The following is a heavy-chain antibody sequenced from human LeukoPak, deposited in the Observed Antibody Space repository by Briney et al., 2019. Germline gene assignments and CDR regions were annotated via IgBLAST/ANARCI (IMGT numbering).Heavy chain of an antibody. CDR3: ARAHSNNWRFDY. J-gene: IGHJ4*02. Sequence: SETLSLTCTVSGGSISGYYWSWIRQPRGKGLEGIGYVYNSGNSDYNPSLKSRVSISVDTAKNQLSLKLSSVTAADTAVYYCARAHSNNWRFDYWGQGTLVTVSS. CDR2: VYNSGNS. D-gene: IGHD6-13*01. V-gene: IGHV4-59*01. CDR1: GGSISGYY.